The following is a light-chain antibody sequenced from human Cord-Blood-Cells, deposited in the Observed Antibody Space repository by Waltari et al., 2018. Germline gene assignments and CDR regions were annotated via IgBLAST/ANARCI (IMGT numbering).Light chain of an antibody. CDR2: AAS. CDR1: QGISSY. Sequence: VIWMTQYPSLLSASRGDRVNISCQMSQGISSYLAWYQQKPGKAPELLIYAASTWQSWVPSGFSGSGSGTDVTLTISCLQSEDFAADYCQQYYSFPWTFGQGTKVEIK. CDR3: QQYYSFPWT. V-gene: IGKV1D-8*01. J-gene: IGKJ1*01.